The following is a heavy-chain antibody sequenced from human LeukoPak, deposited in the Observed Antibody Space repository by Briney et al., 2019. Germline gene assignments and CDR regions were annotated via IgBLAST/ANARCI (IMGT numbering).Heavy chain of an antibody. CDR2: MNPNSGNT. V-gene: IGHV1-8*02. D-gene: IGHD1-26*01. CDR3: ARSKGGGSSYYYYMDV. Sequence: ASVKVSCKASGYTFTGYYMHWVRQATGQGLEWMGWMNPNSGNTGYAQKFQGRVTMTRNTSISTAYMELSSLRSEDTAVYYCARSKGGGSSYYYYMDVWGKGTTVTISS. J-gene: IGHJ6*03. CDR1: GYTFTGYY.